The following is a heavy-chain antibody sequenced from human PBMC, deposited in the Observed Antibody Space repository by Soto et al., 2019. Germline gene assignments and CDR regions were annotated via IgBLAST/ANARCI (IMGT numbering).Heavy chain of an antibody. Sequence: GASVKVSCKASGGTFSSYAISWVRQAPGQGLEWMGGIIPIFGTANYAQKFQGRVTITADKSTSTAYMELSSLRSEDTAVYYCARVSFEGPRRITAYNYYYYGMDVWGQGTTVTVSS. J-gene: IGHJ6*02. CDR1: GGTFSSYA. D-gene: IGHD3-16*01. CDR2: IIPIFGTA. CDR3: ARVSFEGPRRITAYNYYYYGMDV. V-gene: IGHV1-69*06.